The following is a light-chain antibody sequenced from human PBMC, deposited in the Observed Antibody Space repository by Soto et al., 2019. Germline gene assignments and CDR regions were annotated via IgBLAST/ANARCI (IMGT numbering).Light chain of an antibody. J-gene: IGKJ1*01. CDR2: AAS. Sequence: DIQMTQSPSPLPASVGDRVTITCRASQSISNYLNWYQQKPGKAPKLLMYAASSLQSGVPSRFSGSGSGTDFTLTISSLQPEDFATYYCQQSYSTPRTFGQGTKVEIK. V-gene: IGKV1-39*01. CDR3: QQSYSTPRT. CDR1: QSISNY.